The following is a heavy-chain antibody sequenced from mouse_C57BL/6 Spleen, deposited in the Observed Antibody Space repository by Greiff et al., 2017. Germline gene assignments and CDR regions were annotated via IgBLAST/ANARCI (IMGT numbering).Heavy chain of an antibody. V-gene: IGHV5-6*01. Sequence: EVKLMESGGDLVKPGGSLKLSCAASGFTFSSYGMSWVRQTPDKRLEWVATISSGGSYTYYPYSVKGRFTIARDNAKNTLYLQMSSLKSEDTAMYYCARGRGTTVDYFDYWGQGTTLTVSS. D-gene: IGHD1-1*01. CDR3: ARGRGTTVDYFDY. CDR1: GFTFSSYG. CDR2: ISSGGSYT. J-gene: IGHJ2*01.